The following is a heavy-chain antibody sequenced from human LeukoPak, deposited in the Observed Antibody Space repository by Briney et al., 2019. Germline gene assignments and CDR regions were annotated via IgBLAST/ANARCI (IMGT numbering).Heavy chain of an antibody. J-gene: IGHJ3*02. Sequence: GGSLRLSCAASGFTFNSYAMSWVRQAPGKGLEWVSSISGGGGSIYYTDSVKGRSTVSRDNSKNTLYLQMTSLRAEDTAVYYCARDPGVVAATDVVGATHAFDIWGQGTMVTVSS. CDR3: ARDPGVVAATDVVGATHAFDI. D-gene: IGHD2-15*01. V-gene: IGHV3-23*01. CDR1: GFTFNSYA. CDR2: ISGGGGSI.